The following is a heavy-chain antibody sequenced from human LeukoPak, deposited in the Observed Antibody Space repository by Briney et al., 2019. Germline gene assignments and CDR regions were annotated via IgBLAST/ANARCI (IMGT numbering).Heavy chain of an antibody. CDR3: ARGIAAAGNYYFDY. CDR1: GFTFSSYA. J-gene: IGHJ4*02. Sequence: GGSLRLSCAASGFTFSSYAMHWVRQAPGKGLEYVSAISSNGGSTYYANSVKGRFTISRDNSKNTLYLQMGSLRAEDMAVYYCARGIAAAGNYYFDYWGQGTLVTVSS. D-gene: IGHD6-13*01. CDR2: ISSNGGST. V-gene: IGHV3-64*01.